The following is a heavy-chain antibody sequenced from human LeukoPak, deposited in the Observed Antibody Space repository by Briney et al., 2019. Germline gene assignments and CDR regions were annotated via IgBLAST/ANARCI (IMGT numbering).Heavy chain of an antibody. D-gene: IGHD6-19*01. CDR3: ARRSGIAVAGAFDY. Sequence: PGGSQRLSCAASGFTFSSYVMHWVRQAPGKGLEWVAFIRYDGSNKYYSDSVKGRFTISRDNSKNTLYLQMNSLRAEDTAVYYCARRSGIAVAGAFDYWGQGTLVTVSS. CDR1: GFTFSSYV. V-gene: IGHV3-30*02. CDR2: IRYDGSNK. J-gene: IGHJ4*02.